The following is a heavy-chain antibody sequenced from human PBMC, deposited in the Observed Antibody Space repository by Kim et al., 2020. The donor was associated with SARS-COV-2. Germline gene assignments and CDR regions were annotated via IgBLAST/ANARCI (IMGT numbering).Heavy chain of an antibody. CDR2: IIPIFGIA. D-gene: IGHD3-9*01. CDR3: ASPDDILTGYYKPYYYGMDV. V-gene: IGHV1-69*13. Sequence: SVKVSCKASGGTFSSYAISWVRQAPGQGLEWMGGIIPIFGIANYAQKFQGRVTITADESTSTAYMELSSLRSEDTAVYYCASPDDILTGYYKPYYYGMDVWGQGTTVTVSS. J-gene: IGHJ6*02. CDR1: GGTFSSYA.